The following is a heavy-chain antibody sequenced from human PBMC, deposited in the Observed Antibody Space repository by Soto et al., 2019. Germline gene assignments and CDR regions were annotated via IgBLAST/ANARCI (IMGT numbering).Heavy chain of an antibody. CDR3: AREHSSSRGAGFDP. V-gene: IGHV1-8*01. Sequence: QVQLVQSGAEVKKPGASVKVSCKASGYTFTSYDINWVRQATGQGLEWMGWMNPNSGNTGYAQKFQGRVTMTRNTSINTAYMERSSLRSEDTAGYYCAREHSSSRGAGFDPWGQGTLVTVSS. CDR1: GYTFTSYD. CDR2: MNPNSGNT. J-gene: IGHJ5*02. D-gene: IGHD6-13*01.